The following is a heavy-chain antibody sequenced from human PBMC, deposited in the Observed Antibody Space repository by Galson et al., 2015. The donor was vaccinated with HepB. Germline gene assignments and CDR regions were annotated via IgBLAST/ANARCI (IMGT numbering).Heavy chain of an antibody. V-gene: IGHV4-59*08. CDR3: ARHVGGWARSGYYYRYFDL. D-gene: IGHD3-3*01. J-gene: IGHJ2*01. CDR1: GGSISSYY. CDR2: IYYSGST. Sequence: LSLTCTVSGGSISSYYWSWIRQPPGKGLEWIGYIYYSGSTNYNPSLKSRVTISVDTSKNQFSLKLSSVTAADTAVYYCARHVGGWARSGYYYRYFDLWGRGTLVTVSS.